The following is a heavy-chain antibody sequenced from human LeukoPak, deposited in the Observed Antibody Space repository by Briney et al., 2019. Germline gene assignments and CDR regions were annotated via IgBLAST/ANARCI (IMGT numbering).Heavy chain of an antibody. CDR3: ARLGYGSSSGDY. V-gene: IGHV4-39*01. J-gene: IGHJ4*02. CDR2: IYSSGST. CDR1: GGSISSISYY. D-gene: IGHD6-6*01. Sequence: PSETQSLTCTVSGGSISSISYYWAWIRQPPGKGLEWIGSIYSSGSTYHNPSLKSRVTISVDTTKNQFSLNLTSVTAADTAVYYCARLGYGSSSGDYWGQGTLVTVSS.